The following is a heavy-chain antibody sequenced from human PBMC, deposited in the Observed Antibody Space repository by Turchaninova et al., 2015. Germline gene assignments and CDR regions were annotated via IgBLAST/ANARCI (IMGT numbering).Heavy chain of an antibody. CDR2: IYYSGST. J-gene: IGHJ4*02. V-gene: IGHV4-39*01. CDR3: ARQKAGTTIDY. D-gene: IGHD1-7*01. Sequence: QLQLQESGPGLVKPSETLSLTCTVSGGSISSSTYYWVWIRQPPGKGLEWIGNIYYSGSTYYNPSLKSRVTISVDTSKTQFALKLSSVTAADTAVYYGARQKAGTTIDYWGQGTLVTVSS. CDR1: GGSISSSTYY.